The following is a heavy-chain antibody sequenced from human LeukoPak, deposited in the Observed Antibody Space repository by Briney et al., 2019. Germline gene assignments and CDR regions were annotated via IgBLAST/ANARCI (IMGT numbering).Heavy chain of an antibody. CDR3: AKGRTITMIVVGGFDY. CDR1: GFTFSSYA. V-gene: IGHV3-23*01. Sequence: GGSLRLSCAASGFTFSSYAMSWVRQAPGKGLEWDSAISGSGGSTYYADSVKGRFTISRDNSKNTLYLQMNSLRAEDTAVYYCAKGRTITMIVVGGFDYWGQGTLVTVSS. D-gene: IGHD3-22*01. J-gene: IGHJ4*02. CDR2: ISGSGGST.